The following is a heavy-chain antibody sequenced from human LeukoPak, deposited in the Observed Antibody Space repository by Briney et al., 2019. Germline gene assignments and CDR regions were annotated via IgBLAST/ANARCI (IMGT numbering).Heavy chain of an antibody. V-gene: IGHV1-69*04. CDR2: IIPILDIA. D-gene: IGHD3-22*01. Sequence: SVKVSCKASGGTFSSYAISWLRQAPGQGLEWMGRIIPILDIANYAQKFRGRVTITADKSTSIASMELSSLRSEDTPMYYCARDSYFDSSGYYYRFDYWGQGTLVTVSS. CDR1: GGTFSSYA. CDR3: ARDSYFDSSGYYYRFDY. J-gene: IGHJ4*02.